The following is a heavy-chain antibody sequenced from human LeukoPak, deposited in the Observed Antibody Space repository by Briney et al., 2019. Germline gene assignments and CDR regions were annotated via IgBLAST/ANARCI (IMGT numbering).Heavy chain of an antibody. CDR3: AKSPSSGYYSWFDR. Sequence: GGSLRLSCAASGFTFSSYGMHWVRQAPGKGLEWVAVIWYDGSNKYYADSVKGRFTISRDNSKNTLYLQMNSLRAEDTAVYYCAKSPSSGYYSWFDRWGQGTLVTVSS. J-gene: IGHJ5*02. D-gene: IGHD3-22*01. V-gene: IGHV3-33*06. CDR1: GFTFSSYG. CDR2: IWYDGSNK.